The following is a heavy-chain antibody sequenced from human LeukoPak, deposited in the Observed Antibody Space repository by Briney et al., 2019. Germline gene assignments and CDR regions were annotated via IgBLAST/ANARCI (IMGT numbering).Heavy chain of an antibody. CDR2: MNPNSGNT. CDR1: GYTFTGYY. Sequence: ASVKVSCKASGYTFTGYYMHWVRQATGQGLEWMGWMNPNSGNTGYAQKFQGRVTMTRNTSISTAYMELSSLRSEDTAVYYCARDLFTIYGSGSYIPDYWGQGTLVTVSS. D-gene: IGHD3-10*01. V-gene: IGHV1-8*02. CDR3: ARDLFTIYGSGSYIPDY. J-gene: IGHJ4*02.